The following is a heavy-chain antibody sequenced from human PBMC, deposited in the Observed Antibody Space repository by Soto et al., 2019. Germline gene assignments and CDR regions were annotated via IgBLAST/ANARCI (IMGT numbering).Heavy chain of an antibody. CDR2: ISGSGGST. CDR1: GFTFISYA. V-gene: IGHV3-23*01. D-gene: IGHD3-9*01. J-gene: IGHJ4*02. CDR3: ARREYDSVTGYSLDY. Sequence: GGSLRLSCAASGFTFISYAMSWVRQAPGKGLEWVSAISGSGGSTYYADSVKGRFTISRDNAKNTLNLQMNSLRVEDTAVYFCARREYDSVTGYSLDYWGQGTLVTVSS.